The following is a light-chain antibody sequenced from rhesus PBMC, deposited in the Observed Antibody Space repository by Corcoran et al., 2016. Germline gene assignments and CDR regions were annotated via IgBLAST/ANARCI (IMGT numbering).Light chain of an antibody. V-gene: IGKV1-33*02. CDR2: AAS. CDR1: QGISSW. Sequence: DIQMTQSPSSLSASVGDRVTITCQASQGISSWLALYQQKPGKAPKLLFSAASSLQSWFPSRFSGSGSGTDFTLTISSLQPEDFATYYCQQHNSYPLTFGGGTKVEIK. J-gene: IGKJ4*01. CDR3: QQHNSYPLT.